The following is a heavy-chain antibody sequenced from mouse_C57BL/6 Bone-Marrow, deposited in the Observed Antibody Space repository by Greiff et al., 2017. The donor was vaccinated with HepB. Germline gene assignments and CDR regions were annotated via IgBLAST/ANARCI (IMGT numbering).Heavy chain of an antibody. J-gene: IGHJ2*01. CDR1: GYTFTSYW. V-gene: IGHV1-64*01. CDR2: IHPNSGST. D-gene: IGHD6-1*01. Sequence: VKLQQPGAELVKPGASVKLSCKASGYTFTSYWMHWVKQRPGQGLEWIGMIHPNSGSTNYNEKFKSKATLTVDKSSSTAYMQLSSLTSEDSAVYYCARSDAILEGYFDYWGQGTTLTVSS. CDR3: ARSDAILEGYFDY.